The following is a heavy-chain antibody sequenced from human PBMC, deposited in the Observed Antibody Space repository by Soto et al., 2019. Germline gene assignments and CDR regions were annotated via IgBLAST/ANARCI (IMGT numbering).Heavy chain of an antibody. Sequence: SETLSLTCTVSGGSISSGGYYWSWIRQHPGEGLEWVGNIYYSGNTYYNPSLKSRVTISVDTSENQVSLRLSSVTAADTAVYYCARASGGYCSDGNCRPLPLVDVWGEGTTVTVSS. D-gene: IGHD2-15*01. V-gene: IGHV4-31*03. CDR3: ARASGGYCSDGNCRPLPLVDV. J-gene: IGHJ6*04. CDR2: IYYSGNT. CDR1: GGSISSGGYY.